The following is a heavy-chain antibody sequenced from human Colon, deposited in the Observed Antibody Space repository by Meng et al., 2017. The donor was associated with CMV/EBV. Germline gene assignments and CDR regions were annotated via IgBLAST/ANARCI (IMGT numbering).Heavy chain of an antibody. CDR2: MNPNSGNT. J-gene: IGHJ4*02. D-gene: IGHD3/OR15-3a*01. Sequence: SVTVSCKASGYTFTTYDIHWVRQAAGQGPEWMGWMNPNSGNTAYARKFQDRVTMTSDNTINTAYMELTSLPSEDTAVYYYTRLMLFGQESDYWGQGTLVTVSS. CDR3: TRLMLFGQESDY. V-gene: IGHV1-8*01. CDR1: GYTFTTYD.